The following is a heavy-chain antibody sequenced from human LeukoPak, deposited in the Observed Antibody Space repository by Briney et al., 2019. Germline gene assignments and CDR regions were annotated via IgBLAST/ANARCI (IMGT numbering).Heavy chain of an antibody. CDR3: ARMAEYSTAGMRY. J-gene: IGHJ4*02. CDR2: ISASGSST. D-gene: IGHD6-6*01. V-gene: IGHV3-23*01. Sequence: GGSLRLSCAASGFTFSSYAMSWVRQAPGKGLEWVSTISASGSSTYYADSVKGRFTLSRDNAKNTLYLQMNSLRAEDTAVYYCARMAEYSTAGMRYWGQGTLVTVSS. CDR1: GFTFSSYA.